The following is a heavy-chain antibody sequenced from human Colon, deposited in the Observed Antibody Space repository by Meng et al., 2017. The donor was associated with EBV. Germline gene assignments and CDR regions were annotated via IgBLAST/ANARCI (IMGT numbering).Heavy chain of an antibody. Sequence: LPASGSRLVKQSRTLSVTGVVSGDSVTNGGSSGSWIPQPPGKGLWWIGYIYHSGSTKYNPSLKSRVTISVDTSKNQFSLKLSSVTAADTAVYYCARDTSTWGNKGLDHWGQGILVTVSS. CDR3: ARDTSTWGNKGLDH. V-gene: IGHV4-30-2*01. CDR2: IYHSGST. CDR1: GDSVTNGGSS. D-gene: IGHD7-27*01. J-gene: IGHJ4*02.